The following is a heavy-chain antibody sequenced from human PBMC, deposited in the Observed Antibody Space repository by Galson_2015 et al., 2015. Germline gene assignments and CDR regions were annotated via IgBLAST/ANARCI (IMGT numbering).Heavy chain of an antibody. D-gene: IGHD3-3*01. CDR1: GFTFSSYG. V-gene: IGHV3-33*01. CDR3: ARGRQPRYDFWSGYYFDY. Sequence: SLRLSCAASGFTFSSYGMHWVRQAPGKGLEWVAVIWYDGSNKYYADSVKGRFTISRDNSKNTLYLQMNSLRAEDTAVYYCARGRQPRYDFWSGYYFDYWGQGTLVTVSS. CDR2: IWYDGSNK. J-gene: IGHJ4*02.